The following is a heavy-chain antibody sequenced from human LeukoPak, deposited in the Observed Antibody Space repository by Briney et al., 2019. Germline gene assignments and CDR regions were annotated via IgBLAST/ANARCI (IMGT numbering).Heavy chain of an antibody. V-gene: IGHV4-59*01. J-gene: IGHJ4*02. CDR3: ARDHGSH. CDR2: IYYSGIT. D-gene: IGHD3-10*01. Sequence: SETLSLTCTLSGGSISTYFWSWIRQSPGRGLEWIGYIYYSGITDYNPSLKSRITISVDTSNNQFSLKVRSVTAADTAVYYCARDHGSHWGQGTLLTVSS. CDR1: GGSISTYF.